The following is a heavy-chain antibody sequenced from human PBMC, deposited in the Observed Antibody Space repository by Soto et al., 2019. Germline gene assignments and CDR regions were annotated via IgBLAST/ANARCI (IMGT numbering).Heavy chain of an antibody. CDR2: IYPGDSDT. CDR1: GYSFTSYW. J-gene: IGHJ6*03. D-gene: IGHD3-3*01. V-gene: IGHV5-51*01. Sequence: GESLKISCKGSGYSFTSYWIGWVRQMPGKGLEWMGIIYPGDSDTRYSPSFQGQVTISADKSISTAYLQWSSLKASDTAMYYCARHWETGKDFWSGYSLYYYMDVWGKGTTVTVSS. CDR3: ARHWETGKDFWSGYSLYYYMDV.